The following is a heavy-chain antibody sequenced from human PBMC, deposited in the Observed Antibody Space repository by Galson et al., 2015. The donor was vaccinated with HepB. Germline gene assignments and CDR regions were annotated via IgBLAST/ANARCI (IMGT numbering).Heavy chain of an antibody. CDR2: IWYDGSIK. Sequence: SLRLSCAASGFTFSSYGMYWVRQAPGKGLEWVAMIWYDGSIKYYKDSVRGRVTVSRDNSRNTVYLQMSGLRAEDTAVYYCARDFRFGLDYWGQGTLVTVSS. J-gene: IGHJ4*02. V-gene: IGHV3-33*01. CDR3: ARDFRFGLDY. CDR1: GFTFSSYG. D-gene: IGHD3-10*01.